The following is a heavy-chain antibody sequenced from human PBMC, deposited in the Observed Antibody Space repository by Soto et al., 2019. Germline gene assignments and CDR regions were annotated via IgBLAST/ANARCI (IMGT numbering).Heavy chain of an antibody. D-gene: IGHD6-13*01. CDR3: VKDESINWYSGHFRH. J-gene: IGHJ1*01. Sequence: SLRLSCAASVFTLDDYAMHWVRQVPGKGLEWVSGINWNSGSIGYADSVKGRFAISRDNAKNSLHLQMNSLRAEDTAFYYCVKDESINWYSGHFRHWGQGTLVTVSS. CDR2: INWNSGSI. CDR1: VFTLDDYA. V-gene: IGHV3-9*01.